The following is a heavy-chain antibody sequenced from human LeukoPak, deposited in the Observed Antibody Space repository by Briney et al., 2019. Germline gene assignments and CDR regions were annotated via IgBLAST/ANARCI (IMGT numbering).Heavy chain of an antibody. CDR1: GYTFTSYG. Sequence: GASVKVSCKASGYTFTSYGISLVRQAPGQGLEWMGWISDYNGNTNYAQKLQGRVTMTTDTSTSKAYMELRSLRSDDTAVYYCARDLYRDSLPVSWFDPWGQGTLVTVSS. J-gene: IGHJ5*02. CDR3: ARDLYRDSLPVSWFDP. D-gene: IGHD4-11*01. CDR2: ISDYNGNT. V-gene: IGHV1-18*01.